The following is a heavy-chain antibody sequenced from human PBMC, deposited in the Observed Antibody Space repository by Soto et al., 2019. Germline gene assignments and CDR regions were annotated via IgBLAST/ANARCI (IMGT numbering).Heavy chain of an antibody. D-gene: IGHD3-3*01. CDR1: GGSISSGGYY. V-gene: IGHV4-31*03. Sequence: QVQLQESGPGLVKPSQTLSLTCTVSGGSISSGGYYWSWIRQHPGKGLEWIGYIYYGGSTYYNPSLNSRVTISVDTPKNQFSLQLSSVTAADTAVYYCARSSVLRRLYYFGYWGLGPLVTV. CDR3: ARSSVLRRLYYFGY. J-gene: IGHJ4*02. CDR2: IYYGGST.